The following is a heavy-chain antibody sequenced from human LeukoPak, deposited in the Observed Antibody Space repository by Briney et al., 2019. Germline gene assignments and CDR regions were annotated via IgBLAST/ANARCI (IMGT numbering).Heavy chain of an antibody. J-gene: IGHJ4*02. CDR3: ARAGPVYGDYTY. CDR2: IGSSGDII. CDR1: GFTFSSYE. Sequence: GGSLRLSCAASGFTFSSYEMDWVRQAPGKGLEWVSYIGSSGDIIYYADSVKGRFTISRDNAKNSLYLQMNSLRAEDTAIYYCARAGPVYGDYTYWGQGTLVTVSS. D-gene: IGHD4-17*01. V-gene: IGHV3-48*03.